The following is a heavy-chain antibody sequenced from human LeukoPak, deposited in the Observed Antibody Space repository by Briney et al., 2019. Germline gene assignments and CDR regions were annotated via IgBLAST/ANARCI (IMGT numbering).Heavy chain of an antibody. CDR2: ISAYNGNT. D-gene: IGHD3-22*01. CDR1: GYTFTSYG. V-gene: IGHV1-18*01. CDR3: ARDRDYYDGSGYIY. J-gene: IGHJ4*02. Sequence: ASVKVSCKASGYTFTSYGISWVRQAPGQGLEWMGWISAYNGNTNYAQKLQGRVTMTTDTSTSTAYMELRSLRSDDTAVYYCARDRDYYDGSGYIYWGQGTLVTVSS.